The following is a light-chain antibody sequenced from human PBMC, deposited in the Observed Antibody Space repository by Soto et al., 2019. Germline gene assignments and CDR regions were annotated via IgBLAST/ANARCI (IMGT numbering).Light chain of an antibody. CDR1: QSLSNH. Sequence: EIVMTQSPATLSVSPGERTTLSCRASQSLSNHLAWYQQKPGQAPRLLIYFTSTRATGIPDRFSGSGSGTDFTLTISSLQSEDFAVYYCQQYNTWPLTFGGGTKVETK. CDR3: QQYNTWPLT. V-gene: IGKV3-15*01. CDR2: FTS. J-gene: IGKJ4*01.